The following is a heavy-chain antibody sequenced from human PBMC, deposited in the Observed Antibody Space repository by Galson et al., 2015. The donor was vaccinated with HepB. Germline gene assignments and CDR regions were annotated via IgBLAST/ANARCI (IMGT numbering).Heavy chain of an antibody. J-gene: IGHJ6*02. CDR1: GYSFTSYW. D-gene: IGHD2-21*01. Sequence: QSGAEVKKPGESLRISCKGSGYSFTSYWISWVRQMLGKGLEWMGRIDPGDSYTSYSPSFQGHVTISADKSISTAYLQWSSLKASDTAMYYCARGPHIYYGMDVWGQGTTVTVSS. V-gene: IGHV5-10-1*01. CDR2: IDPGDSYT. CDR3: ARGPHIYYGMDV.